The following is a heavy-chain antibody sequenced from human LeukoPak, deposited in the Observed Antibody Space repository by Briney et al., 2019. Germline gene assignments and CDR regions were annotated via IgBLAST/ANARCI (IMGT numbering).Heavy chain of an antibody. J-gene: IGHJ3*02. CDR1: GFTFSSYW. CDR3: AKAGRWLHVAFDI. CDR2: IKQDGSEK. V-gene: IGHV3-7*03. Sequence: PGGSLRLSCAASGFTFSSYWMSWVRQAPGKGLEWVANIKQDGSEKYYVDSVKGRFTISRDNAKNSLYLQMNSLRAEDTALYYCAKAGRWLHVAFDIWGQGTMVTVSS. D-gene: IGHD5-24*01.